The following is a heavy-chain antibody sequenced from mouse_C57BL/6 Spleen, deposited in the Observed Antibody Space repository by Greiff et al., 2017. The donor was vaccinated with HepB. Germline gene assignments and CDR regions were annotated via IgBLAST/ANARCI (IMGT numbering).Heavy chain of an antibody. CDR3: ARRGFGYYGRSPSDWYFDV. V-gene: IGHV1-81*01. Sequence: QVQLQQSGAELARPGASVKLSCKASGYTFTSYGISWVKQRTGQGLEWIGEIYPRSGNTYYNEKFKGKATLTADKSSSTAYMELRSLTSEDSAVYFCARRGFGYYGRSPSDWYFDVWGTGTTVTVSS. D-gene: IGHD1-1*01. CDR2: IYPRSGNT. J-gene: IGHJ1*03. CDR1: GYTFTSYG.